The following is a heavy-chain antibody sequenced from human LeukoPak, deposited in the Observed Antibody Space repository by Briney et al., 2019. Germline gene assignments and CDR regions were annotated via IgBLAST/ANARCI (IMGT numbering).Heavy chain of an antibody. Sequence: KASETLSLTCAVYGGSFSGYYWSWIRQPPGKGLEWIGEINHSGSTNYNPSLKSRVTISVDTSKNQFSLKLSSVTAADTAVYYCARVVEEQLERDYYYYYGMDVWGQGTTVTVSS. J-gene: IGHJ6*02. CDR2: INHSGST. V-gene: IGHV4-34*01. CDR1: GGSFSGYY. D-gene: IGHD6-13*01. CDR3: ARVVEEQLERDYYYYYGMDV.